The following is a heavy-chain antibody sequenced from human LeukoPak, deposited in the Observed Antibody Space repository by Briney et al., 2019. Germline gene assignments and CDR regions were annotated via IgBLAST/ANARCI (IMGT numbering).Heavy chain of an antibody. J-gene: IGHJ4*02. CDR2: INSDGRST. V-gene: IGHV3-74*01. CDR1: GFIFSRYW. D-gene: IGHD2-21*02. CDR3: ARDPRYCGGDCYTFDY. Sequence: GGSLRLSCAASGFIFSRYWMNWVRQAPGKGPVWVSRINSDGRSTSYADSVKGRFTISRDNAKNTLYLQMNSLRAEDTAVYYCARDPRYCGGDCYTFDYWGQGTLVTVSS.